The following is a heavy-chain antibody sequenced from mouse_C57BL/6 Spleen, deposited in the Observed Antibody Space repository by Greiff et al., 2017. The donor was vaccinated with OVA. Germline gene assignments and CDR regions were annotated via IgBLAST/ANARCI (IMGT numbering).Heavy chain of an antibody. V-gene: IGHV5-6*01. CDR1: GFTFSSYG. CDR2: IRSGGSYT. D-gene: IGHD4-1*01. J-gene: IGHJ2*01. Sequence: VQLKESGGDLVKPGGSLKLSCAASGFTFSSYGMSWVRQTPDKRLEWVATIRSGGSYTYYPDSVKGRFTISRDNAKNTLYPQMSSLKPEDTAMYYCARRGTGTPFDYWGQGTTLTVSS. CDR3: ARRGTGTPFDY.